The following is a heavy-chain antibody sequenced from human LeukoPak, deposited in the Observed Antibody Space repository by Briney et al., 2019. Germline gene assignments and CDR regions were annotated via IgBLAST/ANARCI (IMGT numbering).Heavy chain of an antibody. CDR3: ARGSENQFDP. V-gene: IGHV3-74*01. CDR1: GFTFSNYW. D-gene: IGHD1-14*01. J-gene: IGHJ5*02. CDR2: INRDGSST. Sequence: AGSLSLSCAASGFTFSNYWMHWVRQAPGKGLVWVSRINRDGSSTSFADSVRGRFTRSRANAKNTLYLQMNSLRDEDTAVDYCARGSENQFDPGGQGTLVTVS.